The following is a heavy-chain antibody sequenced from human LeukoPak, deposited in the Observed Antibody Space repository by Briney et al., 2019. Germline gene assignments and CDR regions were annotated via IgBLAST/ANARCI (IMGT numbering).Heavy chain of an antibody. V-gene: IGHV1-69*06. D-gene: IGHD5-18*01. CDR3: AREAGSYGLYYFDY. Sequence: SVKASCKASGGTFSSYAISWVRQAPGQGLEWMGRIIPIFGTANYAQKFQGRVTITADKSTSTAYMELSSLRSEDTAVYYCAREAGSYGLYYFDYWGQGTLVTVSS. CDR2: IIPIFGTA. J-gene: IGHJ4*02. CDR1: GGTFSSYA.